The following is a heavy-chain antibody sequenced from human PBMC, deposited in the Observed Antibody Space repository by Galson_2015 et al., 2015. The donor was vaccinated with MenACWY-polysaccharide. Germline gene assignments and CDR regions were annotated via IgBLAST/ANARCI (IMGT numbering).Heavy chain of an antibody. CDR2: IYSDGST. D-gene: IGHD3-10*01. V-gene: IGHV4-61*02. CDR1: GGSIDTRNYY. Sequence: PLSLTCTVSGGSIDTRNYYWTWIRQPAGKGLEWIGRIYSDGSTTYNASLKGRVTISIDTFKAHFSLQLNSVTAADTAVYYCSRGARYSFGSGSYFDYWGQGALVTVSS. J-gene: IGHJ4*02. CDR3: SRGARYSFGSGSYFDY.